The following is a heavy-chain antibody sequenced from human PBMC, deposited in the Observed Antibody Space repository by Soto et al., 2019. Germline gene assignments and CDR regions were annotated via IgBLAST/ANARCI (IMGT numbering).Heavy chain of an antibody. CDR2: IYPGDSDT. CDR1: GYSFTSYW. D-gene: IGHD2-15*01. Sequence: GESLKISCKGSGYSFTSYWIGWVRQMPGKGLEWMGIIYPGDSDTRYSPSFQGQVTISADKSISTAYLQWSSLKASDTAMYYCARFLSCSGGSCYYYYYGMDVWGQGTTVTVSS. V-gene: IGHV5-51*01. CDR3: ARFLSCSGGSCYYYYYGMDV. J-gene: IGHJ6*01.